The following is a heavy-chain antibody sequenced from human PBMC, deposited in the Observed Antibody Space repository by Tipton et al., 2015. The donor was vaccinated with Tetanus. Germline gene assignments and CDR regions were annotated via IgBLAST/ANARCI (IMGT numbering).Heavy chain of an antibody. J-gene: IGHJ6*02. D-gene: IGHD3-22*01. CDR3: ARDRGDYIYYGMDV. V-gene: IGHV1-2*02. Sequence: QLVQSGAELKKPGASLKVSCKASGYTFTGYYMYWVRQAPGQGLEWVGWIDPNSGGTIYAQNFQGRVPMTRDTSISTVYMELSRLRSDDTAVYYCARDRGDYIYYGMDVWGQGPRSPSP. CDR2: IDPNSGGT. CDR1: GYTFTGYY.